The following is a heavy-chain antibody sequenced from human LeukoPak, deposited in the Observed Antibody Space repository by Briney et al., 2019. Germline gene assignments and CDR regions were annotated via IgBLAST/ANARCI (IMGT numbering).Heavy chain of an antibody. D-gene: IGHD3-22*01. J-gene: IGHJ3*02. CDR1: GVSISSYY. V-gene: IGHV4-59*13. CDR2: IYYSGST. Sequence: SEPLSLTCTVSGVSISSYYWSWIRQPPGKGLEWIGYIYYSGSTNYNPSLKSRVTISVDTSKNQFSLKLSSVTAADTAVYHRARVREDDYDSSAPSDAFDIWGQGTMVTVSS. CDR3: ARVREDDYDSSAPSDAFDI.